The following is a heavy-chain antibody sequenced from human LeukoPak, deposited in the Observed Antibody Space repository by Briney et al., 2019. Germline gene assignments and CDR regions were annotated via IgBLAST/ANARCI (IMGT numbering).Heavy chain of an antibody. CDR2: ISGSGGRT. V-gene: IGHV3-23*01. CDR1: GFTFSSYA. CDR3: AKGPLFSVGGTFDY. J-gene: IGHJ4*02. Sequence: GGSLRLSCAASGFTFSSYAMSWVCQAPGKGLGWVSGISGSGGRTYYADSVKGRFTISRDNSKNTLYLQMNSLRAEDTAVYYCAKGPLFSVGGTFDYWGQGTLVTVSS. D-gene: IGHD1-26*01.